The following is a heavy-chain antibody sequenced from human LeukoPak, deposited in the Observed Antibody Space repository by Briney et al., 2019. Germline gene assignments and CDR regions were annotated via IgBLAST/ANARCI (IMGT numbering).Heavy chain of an antibody. CDR3: AKDHCSGFPGCFYFDL. J-gene: IGHJ2*01. Sequence: PGGSLRLSCTGSGFTFNLYGLHWVRQAPGKGLERVAGIWFDGSNKFYADSVKGRFVISRDNSNSTMFLQMNSVRVEDTGIYHCAKDHCSGFPGCFYFDLWGRGALVTASS. CDR2: IWFDGSNK. D-gene: IGHD2-15*01. V-gene: IGHV3-33*06. CDR1: GFTFNLYG.